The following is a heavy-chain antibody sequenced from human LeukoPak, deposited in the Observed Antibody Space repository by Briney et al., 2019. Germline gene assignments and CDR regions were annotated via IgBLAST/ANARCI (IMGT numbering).Heavy chain of an antibody. Sequence: ASVKVSCKASGYTFSGSDMNWVRQAPGQGLEWMGWININTGNPTYVQHFTGRFVFSLDTSVSTAYLQISSLKAEDTAVYYCARQGPGYCSSTSCYGVDSWGQGTLVTVSS. D-gene: IGHD2-2*01. V-gene: IGHV7-4-1*02. CDR1: GYTFSGSD. CDR2: ININTGNP. CDR3: ARQGPGYCSSTSCYGVDS. J-gene: IGHJ4*02.